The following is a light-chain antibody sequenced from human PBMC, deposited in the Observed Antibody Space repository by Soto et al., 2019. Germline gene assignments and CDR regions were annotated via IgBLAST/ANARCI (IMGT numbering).Light chain of an antibody. J-gene: IGKJ5*01. CDR2: LSS. V-gene: IGKV2-28*01. CDR3: MQPLHLPVT. Sequence: MTQSPSSLSASVGDRVTITCRASLNINTFLNWYLQKPGQSPQLLIYLSSYRASGVPDRFSGSGSGTEFTLRISRVEAEDVGVYYCMQPLHLPVTFGQGTRLEIK. CDR1: LNINTF.